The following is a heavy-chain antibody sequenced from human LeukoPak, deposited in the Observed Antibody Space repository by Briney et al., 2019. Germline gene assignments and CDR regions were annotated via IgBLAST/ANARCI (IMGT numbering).Heavy chain of an antibody. CDR3: ANPSAYYYDSSGYYYPSDY. V-gene: IGHV3-33*06. CDR2: IWYDGSNK. Sequence: PGGSLRLSCAASGFTFSSYGMHWVRQAPGKGLEWVAVIWYDGSNKYYADSVKGRFTISRDNSKNTLYLQMNSLRAEDTAVYYCANPSAYYYDSSGYYYPSDYWGQGTLVTVSS. D-gene: IGHD3-22*01. CDR1: GFTFSSYG. J-gene: IGHJ4*02.